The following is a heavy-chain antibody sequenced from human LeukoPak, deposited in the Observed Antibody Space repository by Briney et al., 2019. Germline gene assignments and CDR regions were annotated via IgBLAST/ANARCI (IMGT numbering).Heavy chain of an antibody. J-gene: IGHJ4*02. CDR3: AREIAAAFAI. V-gene: IGHV4-59*11. CDR2: VFYSGST. Sequence: PPETLSHTRIVSHASTNGHSWSWIRQPPAKGLEWIGYVFYSGSTNYNPSFTSRVTISLDTSKNQVSLRLISVTAADTAVYYCAREIAAAFAIWGQGTLVTVSS. CDR1: HASTNGHS. D-gene: IGHD2-2*01.